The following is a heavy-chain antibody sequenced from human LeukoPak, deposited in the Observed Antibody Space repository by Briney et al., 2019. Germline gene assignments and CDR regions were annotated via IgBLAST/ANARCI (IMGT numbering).Heavy chain of an antibody. CDR2: ISWDGGTI. Sequence: AGGSLRLSCAASGFTFDDYTMHWVRQAPGKGLEWVSVISWDGGTIYYVDSVKGRFTISRDNRKKSLYLQMNSLRTEDSALYYCAKGDAYNYRFDSWGQGTLVTISS. CDR1: GFTFDDYT. J-gene: IGHJ4*02. V-gene: IGHV3-43*01. CDR3: AKGDAYNYRFDS. D-gene: IGHD5-24*01.